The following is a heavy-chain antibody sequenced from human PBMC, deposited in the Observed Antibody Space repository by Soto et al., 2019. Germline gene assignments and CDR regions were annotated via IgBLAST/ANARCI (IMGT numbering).Heavy chain of an antibody. CDR1: GFTFSSYA. Sequence: VSLRLSCAASGFTFSSYAMSWVRQAPGKGLEWVSAISGSGGSTYYADSVKGRFTISRDNSKNTLYLQMNSLRAEDTAVYYCAKDRFLELRESDYWGQGTLVTVSS. CDR3: AKDRFLELRESDY. J-gene: IGHJ4*02. CDR2: ISGSGGST. D-gene: IGHD1-7*01. V-gene: IGHV3-23*01.